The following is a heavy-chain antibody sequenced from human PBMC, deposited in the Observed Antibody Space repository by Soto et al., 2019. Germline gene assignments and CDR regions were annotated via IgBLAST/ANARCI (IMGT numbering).Heavy chain of an antibody. D-gene: IGHD5-12*01. CDR1: GFTFSSYG. Sequence: GGSLRLSCAASGFTFSSYGMHWVRQAPGKGLEWVAVIWYDGSNKYYADSVKGRFTISRDNSKNTLYLQMNSLRAEDTAVYYCARSVATITRYYGMDVWGQGTTVTVSS. CDR2: IWYDGSNK. V-gene: IGHV3-33*01. J-gene: IGHJ6*02. CDR3: ARSVATITRYYGMDV.